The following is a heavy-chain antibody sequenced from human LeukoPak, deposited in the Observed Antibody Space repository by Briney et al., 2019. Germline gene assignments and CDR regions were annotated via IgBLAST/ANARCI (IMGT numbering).Heavy chain of an antibody. J-gene: IGHJ4*02. D-gene: IGHD3-3*01. CDR1: GYTFSSYG. Sequence: GASVKVSCKASGYTFSSYGISWVRQAPGQGLEWMGWISAYNGNTNYAQKLQGRVTMTTDTSTSTAYMELRSLRSDDTAVYYCARVSSPYYDFWSAYYGYFDYWGQGTLVTVSS. CDR3: ARVSSPYYDFWSAYYGYFDY. V-gene: IGHV1-18*01. CDR2: ISAYNGNT.